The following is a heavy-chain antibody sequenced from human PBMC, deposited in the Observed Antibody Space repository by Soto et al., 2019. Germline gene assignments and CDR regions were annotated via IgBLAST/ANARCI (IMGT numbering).Heavy chain of an antibody. D-gene: IGHD5-18*01. V-gene: IGHV4-59*08. CDR3: ARFGVPLVDTAMVTLFDP. CDR2: IYYSGST. Sequence: SETLSLTCTVSGGSISSYYWSWIRQPPGKGLEWIGYIYYSGSTNYNPSLKSRVTISVDTSKNQFSLKLGSVTAADTAVYYCARFGVPLVDTAMVTLFDPWGQGTLVTVSS. CDR1: GGSISSYY. J-gene: IGHJ5*02.